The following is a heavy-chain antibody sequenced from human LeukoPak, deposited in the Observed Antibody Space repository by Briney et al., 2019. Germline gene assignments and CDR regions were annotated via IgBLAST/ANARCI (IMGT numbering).Heavy chain of an antibody. CDR3: ARAYSGYEYYFDY. CDR2: IWYDGSNK. J-gene: IGHJ4*02. D-gene: IGHD5-12*01. Sequence: GGSLRLSCAASGFTFSSYGMHWVRQAPGKGLEWVAVIWYDGSNKYYADSVKGRFTISRDNSKNTLYLQMNSLRAEDTAVYYCARAYSGYEYYFDYWGQGTLVTVSS. V-gene: IGHV3-33*01. CDR1: GFTFSSYG.